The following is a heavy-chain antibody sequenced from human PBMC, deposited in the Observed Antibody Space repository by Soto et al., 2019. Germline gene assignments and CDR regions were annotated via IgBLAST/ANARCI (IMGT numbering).Heavy chain of an antibody. CDR3: ARDGYCSGGSCYRLLIFDY. Sequence: RVSYTAAEGTFVNYGMHCIRKNQDKGLEWVALIWYDGSKKYYADSVKGRFTISRDNSKNTLFLQMDSLRAEDTAVYHCARDGYCSGGSCYRLLIFDYWVKGTLVTVFS. J-gene: IGHJ4*02. D-gene: IGHD2-15*01. CDR1: EGTFVNYG. V-gene: IGHV3-33*01. CDR2: IWYDGSKK.